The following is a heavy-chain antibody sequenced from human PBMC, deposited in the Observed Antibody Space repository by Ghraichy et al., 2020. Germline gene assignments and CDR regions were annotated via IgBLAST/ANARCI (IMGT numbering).Heavy chain of an antibody. J-gene: IGHJ6*02. Sequence: SETLTLTCTVSGGSISSSSYYWGWIRQPPGKGLEWIGSIYYSGSTYYNPSLKSRVTISVDTSKNQFSLKLSSVTAADTAVYYCATVYGSSGWYFYYYGMDVWGQGTTVTVSS. D-gene: IGHD6-19*01. CDR2: IYYSGST. CDR3: ATVYGSSGWYFYYYGMDV. V-gene: IGHV4-39*01. CDR1: GGSISSSSYY.